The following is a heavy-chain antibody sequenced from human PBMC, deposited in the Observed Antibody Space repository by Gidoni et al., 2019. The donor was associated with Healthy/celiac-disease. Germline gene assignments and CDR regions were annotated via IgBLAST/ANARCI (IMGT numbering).Heavy chain of an antibody. Sequence: QVQLVQSGAEVKKPGASVKVSCKASGYTFTSYDINWVRQATGQGLEWMGWMNPNSGNTGYAQKFQGRVTMTRNTSISTAYMELSSLRSEDTAVYYCARSGSFGVVTHYYYYGMDVWGQGTTVTVSS. CDR3: ARSGSFGVVTHYYYYGMDV. CDR1: GYTFTSYD. CDR2: MNPNSGNT. J-gene: IGHJ6*02. D-gene: IGHD3-3*01. V-gene: IGHV1-8*01.